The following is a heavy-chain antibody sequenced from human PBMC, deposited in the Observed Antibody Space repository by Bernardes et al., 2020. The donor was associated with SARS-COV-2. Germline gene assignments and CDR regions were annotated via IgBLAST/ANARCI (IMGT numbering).Heavy chain of an antibody. J-gene: IGHJ6*02. CDR3: SLPPTNYDRYAMDV. D-gene: IGHD3-22*01. CDR1: GYPFTGYY. V-gene: IGHV1-2*02. Sequence: ASVNVSCKASGYPFTGYYIHWVRQAPGQGLEWMGLINPNSGGTTYAQKFQGRVTMPRDTSINTAYMELSRLRSEDTAMFYCSLPPTNYDRYAMDVWGQGTTVTVSS. CDR2: INPNSGGT.